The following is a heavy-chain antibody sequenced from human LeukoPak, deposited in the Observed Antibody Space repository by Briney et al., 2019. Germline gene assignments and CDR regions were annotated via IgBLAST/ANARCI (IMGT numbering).Heavy chain of an antibody. V-gene: IGHV1-2*02. D-gene: IGHD3-10*01. J-gene: IGHJ4*02. CDR3: ARGGGSGSYYRAFDY. CDR1: GYTFTGYY. Sequence: ASVKVSCKASGYTFTGYYMHWVRQAPGQGLEWMGWINPNSGGTNYAQKFQGRVTMTRDTSISTAYMELSRLRSDDTAVYYCARGGGSGSYYRAFDYWGQGTLVTVSS. CDR2: INPNSGGT.